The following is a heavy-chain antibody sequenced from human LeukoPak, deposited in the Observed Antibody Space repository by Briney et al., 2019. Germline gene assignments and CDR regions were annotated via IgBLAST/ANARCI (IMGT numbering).Heavy chain of an antibody. J-gene: IGHJ4*02. Sequence: GEPLKFSCKASGYNFTSYLIAWVRQMPGKGLDWMGIFYPDDSETRYSPSFQGQVTISADKSTSAAYLQWSSLKASDTAMYYCANSVAVAGTALDYWGQGTLVTVSS. CDR1: GYNFTSYL. D-gene: IGHD6-19*01. CDR2: FYPDDSET. V-gene: IGHV5-51*01. CDR3: ANSVAVAGTALDY.